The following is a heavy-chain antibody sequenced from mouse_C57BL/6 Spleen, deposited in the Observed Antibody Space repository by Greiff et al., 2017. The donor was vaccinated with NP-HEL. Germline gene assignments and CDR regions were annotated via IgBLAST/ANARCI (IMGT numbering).Heavy chain of an antibody. CDR3: AKDYYDSHYYAMDY. CDR1: GYAFSSYW. CDR2: IYPGDGDT. Sequence: QVQLQQSGAELVKPGASVKISCKASGYAFSSYWMNWVKQRPGKGLEWIGQIYPGDGDTNYIGKFKGKATLTADKSSSTAYMQLSSLTSEDSAVYFCAKDYYDSHYYAMDYWGQGTSVTVAS. J-gene: IGHJ4*01. D-gene: IGHD2-4*01. V-gene: IGHV1-80*01.